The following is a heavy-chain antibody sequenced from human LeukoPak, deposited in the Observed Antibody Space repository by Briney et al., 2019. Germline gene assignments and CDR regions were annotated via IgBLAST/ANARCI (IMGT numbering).Heavy chain of an antibody. CDR1: GYTFTSYC. CDR3: ARASSSGSLTADFDY. CDR2: IIPIFGTA. Sequence: GASVKVSCKASGYTFTSYCMHWVRQAPGQGLEWMGGIIPIFGTANYAQKFQGRVTITADESTSTAYMELSSLRSEDTAVYYCARASSSGSLTADFDYWGQGTLVTVSS. D-gene: IGHD3-22*01. V-gene: IGHV1-69*13. J-gene: IGHJ4*02.